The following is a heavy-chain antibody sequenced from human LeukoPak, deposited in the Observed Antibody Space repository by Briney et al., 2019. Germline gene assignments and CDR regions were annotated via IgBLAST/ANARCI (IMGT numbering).Heavy chain of an antibody. J-gene: IGHJ5*02. V-gene: IGHV3-30*04. CDR2: ISYDGSNK. CDR1: GFTFSSYA. D-gene: IGHD3-9*01. CDR3: ARGLRYFDWLEGWFDP. Sequence: GGSLRLSCAASGFTFSSYAMHWVRQAPGKGLEWVAVISYDGSNKYYADSVKGRFTISRDNSKNTLYLQMNSLRAEDTAVYYCARGLRYFDWLEGWFDPWGQGTLVTVSS.